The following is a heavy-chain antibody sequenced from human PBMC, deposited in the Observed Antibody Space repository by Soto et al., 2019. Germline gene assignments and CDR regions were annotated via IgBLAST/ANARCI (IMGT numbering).Heavy chain of an antibody. CDR3: ARSGVTGIVIPSHWFDP. D-gene: IGHD2-21*02. Sequence: SETLSLTCTVSGDSIGGVGYWSWIRQFPGGGLEWIGCISSSGSTYYNPALNNRISLSLDTSQNQFSLKLLSVTAADTAIYYCARSGVTGIVIPSHWFDPWGQGTLVTVSS. J-gene: IGHJ5*02. CDR1: GDSIGGVGY. CDR2: ISSSGST. V-gene: IGHV4-31*03.